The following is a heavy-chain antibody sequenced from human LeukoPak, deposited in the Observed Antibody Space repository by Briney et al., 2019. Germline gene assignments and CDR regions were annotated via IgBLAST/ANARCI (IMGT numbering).Heavy chain of an antibody. CDR3: AKDLGSAITSALALDV. V-gene: IGHV3-21*04. CDR1: GFTFSSYS. Sequence: GGSLRLSCAASGFTFSSYSMNWVRQAPGKGLEWVSSISSSSSYIYYADSVKGRFTISRDNRKNLLHLQMNSLRPDDSAVYYCAKDLGSAITSALALDVWGQGTTVTVSS. J-gene: IGHJ6*02. CDR2: ISSSSSYI. D-gene: IGHD2-15*01.